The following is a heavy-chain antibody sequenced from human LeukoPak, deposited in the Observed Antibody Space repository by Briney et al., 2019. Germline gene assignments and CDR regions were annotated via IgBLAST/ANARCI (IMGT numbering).Heavy chain of an antibody. CDR1: GGTFSSYA. V-gene: IGHV1-69*04. CDR3: ARALSGASGWYGDFDY. Sequence: SVKVSCKASGGTFSSYAISWVRQAPGQGLEWMGRIIPIFGIANYAQKFQGRVTITADKSTSTAHMELSSLRSEDTAVYYCARALSGASGWYGDFDYWGQGTLVTVSS. J-gene: IGHJ4*02. CDR2: IIPIFGIA. D-gene: IGHD6-19*01.